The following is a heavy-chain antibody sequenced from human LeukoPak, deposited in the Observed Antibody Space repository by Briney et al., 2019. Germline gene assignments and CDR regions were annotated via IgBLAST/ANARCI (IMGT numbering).Heavy chain of an antibody. CDR3: ARVRDTAMVTGAFDI. J-gene: IGHJ3*02. CDR1: GGTFSSYA. Sequence: SVQVSCKASGGTFSSYAISWVRQAPGQGLEWMGRIIPILGIANYAQKFQGRVTITADKSTSTAYMVLSSLRSEDTAVYYCARVRDTAMVTGAFDIWGQGTMVTVSS. D-gene: IGHD5-18*01. CDR2: IIPILGIA. V-gene: IGHV1-69*04.